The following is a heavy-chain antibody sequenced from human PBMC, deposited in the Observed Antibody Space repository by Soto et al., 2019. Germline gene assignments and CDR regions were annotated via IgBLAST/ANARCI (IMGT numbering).Heavy chain of an antibody. CDR1: GFTSSNHW. CDR2: INSDGRST. CDR3: TRAIGTGLFDY. Sequence: GGSLRLSCAASGFTSSNHWMHWVRQAPGKGLVWVSRINSDGRSTSYADSVKGRFTISRDNAKNTLYLQMNSLRAEDTAVHYCTRAIGTGLFDYWGQGTQVTVSS. J-gene: IGHJ4*02. V-gene: IGHV3-74*01. D-gene: IGHD6-13*01.